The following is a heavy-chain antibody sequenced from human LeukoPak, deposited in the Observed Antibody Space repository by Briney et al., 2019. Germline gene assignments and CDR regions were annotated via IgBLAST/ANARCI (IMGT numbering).Heavy chain of an antibody. J-gene: IGHJ4*02. V-gene: IGHV3-43*01. Sequence: GGSLRLSCATSGFNFHRYTIHWVRHAPGKGLEWVSLAGWAGGTTYYSDSVRGRFTISRDSGRNSVYLQMNSLTTDDTAFYFCAKELDTMFFDYWGQGALVTVSS. CDR3: AKELDTMFFDY. CDR1: GFNFHRYT. CDR2: AGWAGGTT. D-gene: IGHD3-10*02.